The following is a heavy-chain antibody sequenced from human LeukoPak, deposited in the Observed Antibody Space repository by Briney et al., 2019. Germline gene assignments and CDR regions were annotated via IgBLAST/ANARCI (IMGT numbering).Heavy chain of an antibody. CDR1: GGSISSSSYY. CDR3: ARVFDSGSQAYFYYMDV. CDR2: IYSSGST. Sequence: SETLSLTCTVSGGSISSSSYYWSWIRQPPGKGLEWIGYIYSSGSTNYNPSLKSRVTMSVDTSKNQFSLKVSSVTAADTAVYYCARVFDSGSQAYFYYMDVWGKGTTVTIFS. D-gene: IGHD3-10*01. V-gene: IGHV4-61*01. J-gene: IGHJ6*03.